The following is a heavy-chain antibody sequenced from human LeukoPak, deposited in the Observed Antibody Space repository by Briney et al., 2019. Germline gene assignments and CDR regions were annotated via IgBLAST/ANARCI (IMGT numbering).Heavy chain of an antibody. Sequence: KPSETLSLTCAVYGGSFSAYYWSWIRQSPGKGLEWLGEINQSGVTNYNPSLRGRATIAVDPSKNQFSLRLGSLTAADTAIYYCARERAVADYYYYMDVWGKGTTVIVSS. D-gene: IGHD6-19*01. J-gene: IGHJ6*03. V-gene: IGHV4-34*01. CDR1: GGSFSAYY. CDR2: INQSGVT. CDR3: ARERAVADYYYYMDV.